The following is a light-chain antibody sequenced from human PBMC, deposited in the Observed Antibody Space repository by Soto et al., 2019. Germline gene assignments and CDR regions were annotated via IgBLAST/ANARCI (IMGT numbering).Light chain of an antibody. CDR1: QGISSY. CDR3: LQLNYYRLT. Sequence: DIQLTQSPSFLSASVGDRVTITCRASQGISSYLAWYQQKPGRAPNLLIYAASTLQAGVPSRFSGSGSGTEFTLTISSLQPEDFATYYCLQLNYYRLTFGGGTKVEIK. V-gene: IGKV1-9*01. CDR2: AAS. J-gene: IGKJ4*01.